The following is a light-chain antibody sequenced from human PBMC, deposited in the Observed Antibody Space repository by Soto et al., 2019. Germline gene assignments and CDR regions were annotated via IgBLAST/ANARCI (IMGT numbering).Light chain of an antibody. Sequence: QSALTQPASVSGSPGQSITISCTGTSSDVGGYDYVSWFQQHADTAPKVLIYEVSNRPPGISNRFSGSKSGNTASLTISGLQAEDEAEYYCASYTSSSTYVFGTGTRSPS. J-gene: IGLJ1*01. V-gene: IGLV2-14*01. CDR1: SSDVGGYDY. CDR2: EVS. CDR3: ASYTSSSTYV.